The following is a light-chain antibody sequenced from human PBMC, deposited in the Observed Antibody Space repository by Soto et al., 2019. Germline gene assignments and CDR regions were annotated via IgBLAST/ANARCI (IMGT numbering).Light chain of an antibody. J-gene: IGKJ2*01. CDR3: QQYNTYAYT. V-gene: IGKV1-5*03. CDR2: QAS. Sequence: DIPMTQSPSTLSASVGDRVTITCRASQSISTWLAWYQQIPGKAPKLLIYQASSLESGVPSRFSGSGSGTEFTLTISSLHPDDFATYYCQQYNTYAYTFGQGTKLEIK. CDR1: QSISTW.